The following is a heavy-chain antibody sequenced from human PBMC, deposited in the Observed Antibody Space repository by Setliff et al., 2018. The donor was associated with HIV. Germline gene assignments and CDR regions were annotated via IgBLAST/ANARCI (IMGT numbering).Heavy chain of an antibody. CDR3: ARDQADTAMPVRYYYYMDV. CDR1: GGSISSGSYY. V-gene: IGHV4-61*09. Sequence: SETLSLTCTVSGGSISSGSYYWSWIRQPAGKGLEWIGHIYTSGSTNYNPSIKSRVTISVHTAKNQFSLELSSVTAADTAVYYCARDQADTAMPVRYYYYMDVWGKGTTVTVSS. D-gene: IGHD5-18*01. J-gene: IGHJ6*03. CDR2: IYTSGST.